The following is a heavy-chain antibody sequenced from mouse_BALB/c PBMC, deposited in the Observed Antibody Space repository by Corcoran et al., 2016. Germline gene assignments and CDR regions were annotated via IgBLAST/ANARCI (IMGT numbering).Heavy chain of an antibody. CDR3: ARDTTVVANFDY. Sequence: EVQLQQSGPELVKPGASVKMSCKASGYTFTSYVMHWVKQKPGQGLEWIGYINPNNGGTSYNQKFKGKAALTVDKSSSTAYMELRSLTSEDSAVYYCARDTTVVANFDYWGQGTTLTVSS. D-gene: IGHD1-1*01. V-gene: IGHV1-22*01. CDR2: INPNNGGT. J-gene: IGHJ2*01. CDR1: GYTFTSYV.